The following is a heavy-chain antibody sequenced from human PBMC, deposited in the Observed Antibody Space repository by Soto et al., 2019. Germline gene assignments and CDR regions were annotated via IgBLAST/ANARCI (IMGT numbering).Heavy chain of an antibody. D-gene: IGHD6-13*01. CDR2: LSYDGKNR. CDR3: AKDFDAAEAAYYFDY. V-gene: IGHV3-30*18. Sequence: GGSLRLSCAASGFTFSSYGMHWVRQAPGKGLEWVAVLSYDGKNRYYADSVKGRFTISRDNSKNTLYLQMNSLRAEDTAVYYCAKDFDAAEAAYYFDYWGQGTLVTVSS. J-gene: IGHJ4*02. CDR1: GFTFSSYG.